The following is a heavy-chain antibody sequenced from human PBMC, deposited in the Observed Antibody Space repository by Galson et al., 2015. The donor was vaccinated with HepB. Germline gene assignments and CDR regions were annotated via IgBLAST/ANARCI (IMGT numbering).Heavy chain of an antibody. CDR1: SSYY. CDR3: ARGGNYYGSGSYYNGGMDV. V-gene: IGHV4-59*12. J-gene: IGHJ6*02. Sequence: SSYYWSWIRQPPGKGLEWIGYIYYSGSTNYNPSLKSRVTISVDTSKNQFSLKLSSVTAADTAVYYCARGGNYYGSGSYYNGGMDVWGQGTTVTVSS. D-gene: IGHD3-10*01. CDR2: IYYSGST.